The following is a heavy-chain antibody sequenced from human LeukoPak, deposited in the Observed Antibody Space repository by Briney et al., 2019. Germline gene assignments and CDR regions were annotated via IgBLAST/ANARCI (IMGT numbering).Heavy chain of an antibody. CDR3: ARDLFNSRLDY. CDR2: IWYDGSKE. V-gene: IGHV3-33*01. CDR1: GFTFTSYG. Sequence: LAGGSLRLSCVASGFTFTSYGMHWVRQAPGKGLEWVAVIWYDGSKEYYADSVKGRFTISRDTSKNMFYLQMTSLRAEDTAAYYCARDLFNSRLDYWGQGTLVTVSS. J-gene: IGHJ4*02.